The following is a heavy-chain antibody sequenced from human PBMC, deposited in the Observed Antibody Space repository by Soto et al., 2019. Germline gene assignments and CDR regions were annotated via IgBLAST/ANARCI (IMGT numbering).Heavy chain of an antibody. D-gene: IGHD3-3*01. CDR2: IYSGGST. V-gene: IGHV3-66*01. J-gene: IGHJ4*02. CDR3: ARSPEFPHVLEWDPARQYYFDY. CDR1: GFTVSSNY. Sequence: EVQLVESGGGLVQPGGSLRLSCAASGFTVSSNYMSWVRQAPGKGLEWVSVIYSGGSTYYADSVKGRFTISRDNSKNTLYLQMDSLRAEDTAVYYCARSPEFPHVLEWDPARQYYFDYWGQGTLVTVSS.